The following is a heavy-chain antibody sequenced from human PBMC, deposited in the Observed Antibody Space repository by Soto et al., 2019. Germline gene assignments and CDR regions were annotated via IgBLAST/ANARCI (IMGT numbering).Heavy chain of an antibody. CDR2: ISSSGYI. J-gene: IGHJ6*02. D-gene: IGHD2-15*01. V-gene: IGHV3-21*01. CDR3: ARDCSGGSCYPGMDV. Sequence: EVQLVESGGGLVKPGGSLRLPVQASGFTSNAKTLTWSRKAQGKRLGWLSSISSSGYIFSTDSVRGRFTISRDNAKNSVYLQINSLRAEDTAVYFCARDCSGGSCYPGMDVWGQGTTVTVSS. CDR1: GFTSNAKT.